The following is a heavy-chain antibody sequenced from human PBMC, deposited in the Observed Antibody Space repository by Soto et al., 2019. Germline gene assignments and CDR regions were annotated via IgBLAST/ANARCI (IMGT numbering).Heavy chain of an antibody. V-gene: IGHV3-23*01. D-gene: IGHD1-26*01. Sequence: EVQLLESGGGLVQPGGSLRLSCAASGFTFSSYAMSWVRQAPGKGLEWVSVISGSGGSTYYADSVKGRFTISRGNSKNTLYLQMTSLRAEDTAVYYCAKRAWGYFYFDYWGQGTLVTVSS. CDR2: ISGSGGST. CDR3: AKRAWGYFYFDY. J-gene: IGHJ4*02. CDR1: GFTFSSYA.